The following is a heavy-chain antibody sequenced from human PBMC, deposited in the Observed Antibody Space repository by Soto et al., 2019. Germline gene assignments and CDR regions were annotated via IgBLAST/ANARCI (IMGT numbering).Heavy chain of an antibody. CDR2: VDPSGGAT. Sequence: QVQLVQSGAAVKKPGASVKVSCKASGYPFTDYLIHWVRQAPGPGLEWLGWVDPSGGATDYAQKFQGRVTMTRDTSISTAYMDLSRLTSDDTAVYYCAREPAPGTYSIDYWGQGALITVSS. V-gene: IGHV1-2*02. D-gene: IGHD1-26*01. J-gene: IGHJ4*02. CDR3: AREPAPGTYSIDY. CDR1: GYPFTDYL.